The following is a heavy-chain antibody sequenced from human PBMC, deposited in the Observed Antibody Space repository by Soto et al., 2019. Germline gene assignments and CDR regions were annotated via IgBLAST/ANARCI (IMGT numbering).Heavy chain of an antibody. V-gene: IGHV1-18*01. CDR1: GYTFTSNG. CDR2: ISADKGNT. J-gene: IGHJ3*02. Sequence: ASVKVSCKASGYTFTSNGISWVRQAPGQGLEWMGWISADKGNTNYAQKLQGRVTMTRDTSTSIVYMELRSLRSEGTAVYFCARDRAHGFDIWGQGTMVTVSS. CDR3: ARDRAHGFDI.